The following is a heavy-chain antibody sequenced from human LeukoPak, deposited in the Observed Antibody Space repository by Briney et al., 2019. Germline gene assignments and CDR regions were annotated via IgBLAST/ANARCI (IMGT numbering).Heavy chain of an antibody. V-gene: IGHV1-2*02. D-gene: IGHD2-2*01. Sequence: ASVKVSCKASGYTFIGYYMYWVRQAPGQGLEWMGWINPNSGGTKYAQKFQGRVTMTRDTPISTVYMELSRLRSDDTAVYYCAREGQLLWGGNWFDPWGQGTLVTVSS. J-gene: IGHJ5*02. CDR3: AREGQLLWGGNWFDP. CDR2: INPNSGGT. CDR1: GYTFIGYY.